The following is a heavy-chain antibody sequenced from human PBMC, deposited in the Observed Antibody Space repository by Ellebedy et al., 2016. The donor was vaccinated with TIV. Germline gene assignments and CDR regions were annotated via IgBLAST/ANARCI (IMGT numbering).Heavy chain of an antibody. V-gene: IGHV3-64D*06. CDR3: VRSHGSGSYFDY. J-gene: IGHJ4*02. Sequence: PGGTLRLSCSASGFNFSTFAMHWVRQAPGTGLEYVSGLGSEGRSIYYTDSVKGRFIISRDNSKNTVFLQMSSLRPEDTAVYYCVRSHGSGSYFDYWGQGTLVTVSS. CDR1: GFNFSTFA. CDR2: LGSEGRSI. D-gene: IGHD3-10*01.